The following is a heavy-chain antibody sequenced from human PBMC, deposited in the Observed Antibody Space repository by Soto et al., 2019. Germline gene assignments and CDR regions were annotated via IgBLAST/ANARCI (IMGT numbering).Heavy chain of an antibody. Sequence: GGSLRLSXAASGFTFSSYGMHWVRQAPGKGLEWVAVIWYDGSNKYYADSVKGRFTISRDNSKNTLYLQMNSLRAEDTAVYYCARDGRRHSSSAHYNDYWGQGTLVTVS. CDR1: GFTFSSYG. CDR2: IWYDGSNK. V-gene: IGHV3-33*01. CDR3: ARDGRRHSSSAHYNDY. J-gene: IGHJ4*02. D-gene: IGHD6-6*01.